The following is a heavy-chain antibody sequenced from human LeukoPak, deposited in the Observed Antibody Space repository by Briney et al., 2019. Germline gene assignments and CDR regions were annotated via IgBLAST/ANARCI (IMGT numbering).Heavy chain of an antibody. V-gene: IGHV1-8*02. CDR1: GYTFTGYY. J-gene: IGHJ4*02. Sequence: ASVKVSCKASGYTFTGYYMHWVRQATGQGLEWMGWMNPNSGNTGYAQKFQGRVTMTRNTSISTAYMELSSLRSEDTAVYYCARGGSTSCEYSDWGQGTLVTVSS. CDR2: MNPNSGNT. CDR3: ARGGSTSCEYSD. D-gene: IGHD2-2*01.